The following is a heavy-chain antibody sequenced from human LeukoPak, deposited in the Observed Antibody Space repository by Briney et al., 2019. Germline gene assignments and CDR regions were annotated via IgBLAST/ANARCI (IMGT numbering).Heavy chain of an antibody. CDR3: TKDLARVLSLWDY. Sequence: GGSLRLSCAASGFSFSDYSMNWVRQAPGKGVEWGSSISRCSGSIYYSDSVKGRFTVSRDNAKKSLYLQMNSLRVEDTGVYYCTKDLARVLSLWDYWGQGTLVTVSS. D-gene: IGHD2-21*01. CDR2: ISRCSGSI. CDR1: GFSFSDYS. V-gene: IGHV3-21*01. J-gene: IGHJ4*02.